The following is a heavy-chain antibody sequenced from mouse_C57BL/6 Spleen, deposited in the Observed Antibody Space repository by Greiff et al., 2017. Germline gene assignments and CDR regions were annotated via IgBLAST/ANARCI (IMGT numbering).Heavy chain of an antibody. CDR1: GYSITSGYY. Sequence: DVQLQESGPGLVKPSQSLSLTCSVTGYSITSGYYWNWIRQFPGNKLEWMGYISYDGSNNYNPSLKNRISITRDTSKNQFFLKLNSVTTEDTATYYCARGNYYGSSRFDYWGQGTTLTVSS. CDR2: ISYDGSN. V-gene: IGHV3-6*01. J-gene: IGHJ2*01. D-gene: IGHD1-1*01. CDR3: ARGNYYGSSRFDY.